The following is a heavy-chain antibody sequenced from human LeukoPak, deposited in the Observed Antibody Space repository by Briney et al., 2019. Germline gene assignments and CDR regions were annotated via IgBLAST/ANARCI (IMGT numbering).Heavy chain of an antibody. D-gene: IGHD6-13*01. CDR2: INHSGST. CDR1: GGSFSAYY. Sequence: SETLSLTCAVYGGSFSAYYWSWIRQPPGKGLEWIGEINHSGSTNYNPSLKSRVIISIDTSKNQFSLVMSSVTAADTAVYYCARGRGARSSRWYNWFDPWGQGTLVTVSS. V-gene: IGHV4-34*01. CDR3: ARGRGARSSRWYNWFDP. J-gene: IGHJ5*02.